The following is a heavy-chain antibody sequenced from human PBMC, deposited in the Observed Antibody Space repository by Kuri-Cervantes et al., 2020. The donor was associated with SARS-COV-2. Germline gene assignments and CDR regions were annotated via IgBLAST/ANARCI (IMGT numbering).Heavy chain of an antibody. CDR3: ARIRVEMATIGDYYYYGMDV. CDR1: GFSLSTSGMC. D-gene: IGHD5-24*01. Sequence: SGPTLVKPTQTLTLTCTFSGFSLSTSGMCVSWIRQPPGKALEWLALIDWDDDKYYSTSLKTRLIISKDTSKNQAVLTMTNMDPVDTATYYCARIRVEMATIGDYYYYGMDVWGQGTTVTVSS. J-gene: IGHJ6*02. CDR2: IDWDDDK. V-gene: IGHV2-70*01.